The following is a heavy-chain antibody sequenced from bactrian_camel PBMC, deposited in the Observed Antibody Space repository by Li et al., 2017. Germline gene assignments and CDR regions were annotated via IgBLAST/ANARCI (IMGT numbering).Heavy chain of an antibody. V-gene: IGHV3S66*01. Sequence: DVQLVESGGGSVQAGGSLRLSCTASGFAVDASDMGWYRQAPGNECEMVSTTSNDITTYYLNSVKGRFTISQDNVKNTVYLQMNSLKSEDTAMYYCAARGPYCYTKLSVRDFTYWGRGTQVTVS. CDR1: GFAVDASD. CDR3: AARGPYCYTKLSVRDFTY. CDR2: TSNDITT. D-gene: IGHD2*01. J-gene: IGHJ6*01.